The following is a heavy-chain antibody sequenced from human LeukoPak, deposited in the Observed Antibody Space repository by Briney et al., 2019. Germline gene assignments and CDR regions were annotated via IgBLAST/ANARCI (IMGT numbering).Heavy chain of an antibody. CDR2: ISGSGGTT. J-gene: IGHJ4*02. CDR3: AKARGYSGHDYLGSFDY. V-gene: IGHV3-23*01. Sequence: GGSLRLSCVASGFTFKNYAMSWVRQAPGKGLEWVSSISGSGGTTYYTDSVKGRFTISRDNPKNTLYLQMNSLRAEDTAVYYCAKARGYSGHDYLGSFDYWGQGTLVTVSS. D-gene: IGHD5-12*01. CDR1: GFTFKNYA.